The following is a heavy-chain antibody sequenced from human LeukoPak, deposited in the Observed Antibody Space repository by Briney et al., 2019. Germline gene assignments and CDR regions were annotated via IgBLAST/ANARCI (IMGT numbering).Heavy chain of an antibody. CDR1: GGSISSYY. CDR3: ARLRDPGYYDSSGYMGY. J-gene: IGHJ4*02. V-gene: IGHV4-59*01. CDR2: IYYSGST. Sequence: SETLSLTCTVSGGSISSYYWSWIRQPPGKGLEWIGYIYYSGSTNYNPSLKSRVTISVDTSKNQFSLKLSSVTAADTAVYYCARLRDPGYYDSSGYMGYWGQGTLVTVSS. D-gene: IGHD3-22*01.